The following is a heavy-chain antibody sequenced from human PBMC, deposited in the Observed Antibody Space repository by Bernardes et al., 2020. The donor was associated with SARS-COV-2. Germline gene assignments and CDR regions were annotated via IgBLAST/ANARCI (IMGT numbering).Heavy chain of an antibody. V-gene: IGHV1-2*02. CDR1: GYTFIDYY. Sequence: SVKVSCKASGYTFIDYYIHWVRQAPGQGLEWMGWINPNSGGTNHAQKFQGRVAMTRDLSIGTVYMELSSLRYDDTAVYYCARGRWLQADAFDIWGQGTLVTVSS. J-gene: IGHJ3*02. CDR2: INPNSGGT. CDR3: ARGRWLQADAFDI. D-gene: IGHD6-19*01.